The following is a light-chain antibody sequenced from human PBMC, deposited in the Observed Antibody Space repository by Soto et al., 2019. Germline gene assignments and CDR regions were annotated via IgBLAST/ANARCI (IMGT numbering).Light chain of an antibody. CDR3: QQSGRP. V-gene: IGKV3-20*01. Sequence: EIVLTQSPGTLSLSPGERLTLSCRTSQSLSTRSLAWYQQKPGQTPRLLIHGASSRATGIPDRFSGSGSGTDFTLTISRLEPEDSAVYYCQQSGRPFGQGTKVDIK. CDR2: GAS. J-gene: IGKJ1*01. CDR1: QSLSTRS.